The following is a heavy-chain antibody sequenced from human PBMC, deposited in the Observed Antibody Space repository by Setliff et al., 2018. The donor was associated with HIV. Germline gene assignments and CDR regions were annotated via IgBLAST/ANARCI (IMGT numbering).Heavy chain of an antibody. J-gene: IGHJ6*03. V-gene: IGHV4-34*01. CDR3: ARDRYTWNYGKNYMDV. D-gene: IGHD1-7*01. Sequence: PSETLSLTCAVYGGSFSGYYWSWIRQPPGKGLEWIGEINHSGSTNYNPSLKSRVTISVDTSKNQFSLKLSSVTAADTAVYYCARDRYTWNYGKNYMDVWGQGTMVTVSS. CDR1: GGSFSGYY. CDR2: INHSGST.